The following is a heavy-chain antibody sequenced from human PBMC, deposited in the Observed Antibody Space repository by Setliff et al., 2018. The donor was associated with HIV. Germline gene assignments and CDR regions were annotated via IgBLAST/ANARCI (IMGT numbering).Heavy chain of an antibody. CDR2: IYHSEYT. CDR1: GGSISSDNW. V-gene: IGHV4-4*02. Sequence: TSETLSLTCAVSGGSISSDNWWTWVRQPPGKGLEWIGEIYHSEYTNYNASLKSRVSMSVDKSKNQFSLKLTSVTAADTAVYYCARALKNPTIKIYFDLWGRGTLVTVSS. J-gene: IGHJ2*01. CDR3: ARALKNPTIKIYFDL. D-gene: IGHD5-12*01.